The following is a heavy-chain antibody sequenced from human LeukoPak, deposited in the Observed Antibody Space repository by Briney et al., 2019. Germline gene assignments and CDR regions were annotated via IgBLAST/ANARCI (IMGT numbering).Heavy chain of an antibody. CDR3: ARVYSDSSGYYVQGFDY. CDR1: GYTFTSYD. Sequence: ASVKVSCKASGYTFTSYDINWVRQAPGQGLEWVGWMNPNSRNTGYAQKFQGRVTMTMNTAISTAYVELSSMRSDDTAVYYCARVYSDSSGYYVQGFDYWGQGTLVTVSS. J-gene: IGHJ4*02. V-gene: IGHV1-8*01. CDR2: MNPNSRNT. D-gene: IGHD3-22*01.